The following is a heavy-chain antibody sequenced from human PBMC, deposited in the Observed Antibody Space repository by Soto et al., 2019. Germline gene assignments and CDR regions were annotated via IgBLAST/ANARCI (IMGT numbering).Heavy chain of an antibody. V-gene: IGHV1-69*02. CDR3: SIGSWSAETFDV. D-gene: IGHD2-2*01. CDR2: IIPMLTVT. Sequence: QVHLEQSGAEVMKPGSSVKVSCKAAGGTFSTYTLIWVRQAPGQGLEWMGRIIPMLTVTNSAQKFQGRVTLNADKSTSTAFMELTSLTSDDTAVYYCSIGSWSAETFDVWGQGTMVTVSS. J-gene: IGHJ3*01. CDR1: GGTFSTYT.